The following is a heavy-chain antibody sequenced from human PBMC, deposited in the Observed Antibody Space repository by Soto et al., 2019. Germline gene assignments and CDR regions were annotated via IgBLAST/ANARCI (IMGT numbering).Heavy chain of an antibody. Sequence: VASVKVSCKASGGTFSSYAISWVRQAPGQGLEWMGGIIPIFGTANYAQKFQGRVTITADESTSTAYMELSSLRSEDTAVYYCASRTIVVVASSAFDIWGQGTMVTVSS. J-gene: IGHJ3*02. CDR2: IIPIFGTA. D-gene: IGHD2-15*01. CDR1: GGTFSSYA. CDR3: ASRTIVVVASSAFDI. V-gene: IGHV1-69*13.